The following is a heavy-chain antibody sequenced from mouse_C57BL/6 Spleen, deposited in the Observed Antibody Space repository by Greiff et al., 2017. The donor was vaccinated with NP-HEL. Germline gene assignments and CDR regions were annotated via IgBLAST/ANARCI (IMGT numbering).Heavy chain of an antibody. CDR3: ARKGLTGYYAMDY. Sequence: QVQLQQSGPGPVQPSQSLSITCTVSGFSLTSYGVHWVRQSPGKGLEWLGVIWSGGSTDYNAAFISRLSISKDNSKSQVFFKMNSLQADDTAIYYCARKGLTGYYAMDYWGQGTSVTVSS. CDR2: IWSGGST. J-gene: IGHJ4*01. V-gene: IGHV2-2*01. CDR1: GFSLTSYG. D-gene: IGHD4-1*01.